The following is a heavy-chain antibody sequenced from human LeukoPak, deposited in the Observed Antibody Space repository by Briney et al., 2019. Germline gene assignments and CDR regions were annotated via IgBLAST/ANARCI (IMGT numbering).Heavy chain of an antibody. J-gene: IGHJ4*02. CDR2: INHSGST. V-gene: IGHV4-39*07. Sequence: SETLSLTCTVSGGSISSSSYYWSWIRQPPGKGLEWIGEINHSGSTNYNPSLKSRVTISVDTSKNQFSLKLSSVTAADTAVYYCARARGYSSGWYERLTLDYWGQGTLVTVSS. D-gene: IGHD6-19*01. CDR1: GGSISSSSYY. CDR3: ARARGYSSGWYERLTLDY.